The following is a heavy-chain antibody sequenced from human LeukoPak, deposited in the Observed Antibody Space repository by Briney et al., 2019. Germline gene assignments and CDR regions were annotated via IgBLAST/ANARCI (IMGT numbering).Heavy chain of an antibody. Sequence: GGSLRLSCAASGFTFSNAWMSCVRQAPGKGLEWVGRIRPETDGGTTDYAAPVKGRFTISRDHLKNTLYLQMDSLKIEDTAVYYCTILFAWYFDYWDHGTLVTVSS. V-gene: IGHV3-15*01. CDR3: TILFAWYFDY. J-gene: IGHJ4*01. CDR1: GFTFSNAW. D-gene: IGHD2-21*01. CDR2: IRPETDGGTT.